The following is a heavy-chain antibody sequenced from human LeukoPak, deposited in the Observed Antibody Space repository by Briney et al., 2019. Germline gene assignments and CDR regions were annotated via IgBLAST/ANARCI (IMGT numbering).Heavy chain of an antibody. V-gene: IGHV1-69*05. D-gene: IGHD2-2*01. Sequence: SVKVSCKASGGTFSSYAISWVRQAPGQGLEWMGGIIPIFGTANYAQKFQGRVTITTDESTSTAYMELSSLRSEDTAVYYCASSFQDIVVVPAVVFDYWGQGTLVTVSS. J-gene: IGHJ4*02. CDR1: GGTFSSYA. CDR3: ASSFQDIVVVPAVVFDY. CDR2: IIPIFGTA.